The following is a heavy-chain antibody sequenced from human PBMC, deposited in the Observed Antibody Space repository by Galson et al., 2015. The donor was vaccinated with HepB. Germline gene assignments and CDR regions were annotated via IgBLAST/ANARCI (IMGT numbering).Heavy chain of an antibody. Sequence: SVKVSCKASGFTFTKYYIHWVRQAPGQGLEWMRILNPRAYSTTYAQKFQGRLTMARDTSTTTVYMELSSLRSEDTAVYYCATRVDSGSDYWGQGTLVTVSS. D-gene: IGHD3-9*01. J-gene: IGHJ4*02. V-gene: IGHV1-46*03. CDR2: LNPRAYST. CDR1: GFTFTKYY. CDR3: ATRVDSGSDY.